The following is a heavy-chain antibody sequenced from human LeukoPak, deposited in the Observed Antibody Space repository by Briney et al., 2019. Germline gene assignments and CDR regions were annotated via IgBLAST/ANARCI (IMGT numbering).Heavy chain of an antibody. V-gene: IGHV4-30-4*01. J-gene: IGHJ4*02. D-gene: IGHD3-22*01. CDR1: GGSISSGDYY. CDR3: ARCRDSSGYYVDY. Sequence: SETLSLTCTVSGGSISSGDYYWSWIRQPPGKGLEWIGYIYYSGSTYYNPSLKSRVTISVDTSKNQFSLKLSSVTAADTAVYYCARCRDSSGYYVDYWGQGTLVTVSS. CDR2: IYYSGST.